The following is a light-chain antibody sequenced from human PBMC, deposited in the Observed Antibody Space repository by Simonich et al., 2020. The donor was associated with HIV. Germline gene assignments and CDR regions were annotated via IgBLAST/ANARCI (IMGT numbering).Light chain of an antibody. V-gene: IGLV1-51*01. CDR2: DNN. J-gene: IGLJ3*02. CDR1: SSNIGNNY. CDR3: GTWDSSLSAGV. Sequence: QSVLTQPPSVSAAPGQKVTISCSGSSSNIGNNYVSWYQQLPGKAPKLLIYDNNKRPSGIRDRFSGSKSGTSATLGITGLQTGDEADYYCGTWDSSLSAGVFGGGTKLTVL.